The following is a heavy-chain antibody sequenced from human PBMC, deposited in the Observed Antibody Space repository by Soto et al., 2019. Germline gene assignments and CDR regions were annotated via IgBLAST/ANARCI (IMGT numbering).Heavy chain of an antibody. CDR3: ARTSYGNDGLDV. V-gene: IGHV2-70*04. Sequence: SGPTLVNPTRTLTLTCTFSGFSLSTSGMRVSWIRQPPGKALEWLARIDWDGDEFYSTSLKTRLTISKDTSKNQVVLTMTNMDPVDTATYYCARTSYGNDGLDVWGQGTTVTVS. CDR2: IDWDGDE. CDR1: GFSLSTSGMR. J-gene: IGHJ6*02. D-gene: IGHD4-4*01.